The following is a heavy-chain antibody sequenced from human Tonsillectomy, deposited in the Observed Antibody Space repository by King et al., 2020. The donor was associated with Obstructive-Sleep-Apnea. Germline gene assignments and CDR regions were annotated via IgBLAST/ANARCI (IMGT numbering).Heavy chain of an antibody. D-gene: IGHD3-22*01. CDR1: DGSISSYY. V-gene: IGHV4-59*01. CDR2: LYYSGST. J-gene: IGHJ4*02. CDR3: ARGRDLYYDSSGIDY. Sequence: QLQESGPRLVKPSETLSLTCTVSDGSISSYYWNWIRQPPGKGLEWLGYLYYSGSTNYNPSLKIRVTISVDTSKNKVSLKLTSVTAADTAVYYCARGRDLYYDSSGIDYWGQGTLVTVSS.